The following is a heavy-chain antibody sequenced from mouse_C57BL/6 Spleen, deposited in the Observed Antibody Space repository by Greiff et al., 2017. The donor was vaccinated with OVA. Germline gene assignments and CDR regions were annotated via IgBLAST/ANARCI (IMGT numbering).Heavy chain of an antibody. Sequence: VQLQQSGPELVKPGASVKISCKASGYTFTDYYMNWVKQSHGKSLEWIGDINPNNGGTSYNQKFKGKATLTVDKSSSTAYMELRILTSEDSAVYYCARRDGSTYWYFDVWGTGTTVTVSS. CDR3: ARRDGSTYWYFDV. J-gene: IGHJ1*03. CDR2: INPNNGGT. CDR1: GYTFTDYY. V-gene: IGHV1-26*01. D-gene: IGHD1-1*01.